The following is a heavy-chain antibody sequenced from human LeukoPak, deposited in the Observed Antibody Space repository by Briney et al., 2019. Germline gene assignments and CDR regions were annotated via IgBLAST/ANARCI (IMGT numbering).Heavy chain of an antibody. V-gene: IGHV3-23*01. CDR3: AKDLTGPYFDWLLMDSFDY. D-gene: IGHD3-9*01. CDR2: ISGSGGNT. J-gene: IGHJ4*02. CDR1: GFTFSSYG. Sequence: GGSLRLSCAASGFTFSSYGMSWVRQAPGKGLEWVSVISGSGGNTYYADSVKGRFTISRDNSKNTLYLQMNSLRAEDTAVYYCAKDLTGPYFDWLLMDSFDYWGQGTLVTVSS.